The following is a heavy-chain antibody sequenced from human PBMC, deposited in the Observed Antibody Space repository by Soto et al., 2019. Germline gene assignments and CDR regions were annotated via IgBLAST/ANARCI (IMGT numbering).Heavy chain of an antibody. CDR1: GGSISSGGYY. CDR3: ARDSSSWYVWGMDV. CDR2: IYYSGST. Sequence: QVQLQESGPGLVKPSQTLSLTCTVSGGSISSGGYYWSWIRQHPGKGLEWIGYIYYSGSTYYNPSLKSRGTISVDTSKNQFSLKRSSVTAADTAVYYCARDSSSWYVWGMDVWGQGTTVTVAS. V-gene: IGHV4-31*03. J-gene: IGHJ6*02. D-gene: IGHD6-13*01.